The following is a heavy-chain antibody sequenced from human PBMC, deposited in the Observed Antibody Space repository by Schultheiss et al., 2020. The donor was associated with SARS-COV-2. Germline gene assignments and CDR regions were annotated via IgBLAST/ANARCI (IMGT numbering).Heavy chain of an antibody. CDR1: GFTVSSNY. J-gene: IGHJ6*02. V-gene: IGHV3-66*01. CDR2: IYSGDST. CDR3: ARDIYYYYGMDV. Sequence: GGSLRLSCAASGFTVSSNYMSWVRQAPGKGLEWVSVIYSGDSTYYADSVKGRFTISRDNSKNTLYLQMNSLRAEDTAVYYCARDIYYYYGMDVWGQGTTVTVSS.